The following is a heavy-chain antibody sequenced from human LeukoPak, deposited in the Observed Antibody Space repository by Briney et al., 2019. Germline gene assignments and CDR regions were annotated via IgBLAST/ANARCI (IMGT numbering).Heavy chain of an antibody. Sequence: ASVKVSCKASGYTFTSYGISWVRQAPGQGLEWMGWISAYNGNTNYAQKLQGRVTMTRDTSISTAYMELSRLRSDDTAVYYCATGYCGGDCPWAFDIWGQGTMVTVSS. CDR3: ATGYCGGDCPWAFDI. CDR2: ISAYNGNT. CDR1: GYTFTSYG. D-gene: IGHD2-21*02. J-gene: IGHJ3*02. V-gene: IGHV1-18*01.